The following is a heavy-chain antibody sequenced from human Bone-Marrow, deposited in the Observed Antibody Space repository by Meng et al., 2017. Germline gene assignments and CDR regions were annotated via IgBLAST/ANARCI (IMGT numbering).Heavy chain of an antibody. V-gene: IGHV1-18*01. Sequence: ASVKVSCKASGYTFSNYDITWVRQAPGQGPEWMGWISTYSGYANYAQKFRGRVTMTTDTSTSAAYMELRSLRSDDTAVYYCAWGTYCSTTTCRDPYAFDIWGQGTMVTCSS. CDR3: AWGTYCSTTTCRDPYAFDI. J-gene: IGHJ3*02. D-gene: IGHD2-2*01. CDR2: ISTYSGYA. CDR1: GYTFSNYD.